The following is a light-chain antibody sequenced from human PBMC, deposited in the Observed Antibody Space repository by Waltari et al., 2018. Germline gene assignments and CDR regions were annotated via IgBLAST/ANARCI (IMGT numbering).Light chain of an antibody. V-gene: IGLV1-47*01. J-gene: IGLJ3*02. CDR3: AAWDDSLSGLV. CDR2: KNN. CDR1: SSKNRSNN. Sequence: QSVLTQPPSASGTPGQKVTITCNGSSSKNRSNNVSWYHQFPGTAPKLLIFKNNQRPSGVPDRFSDSKSGTSASLAINGLRSEDEADYYCAAWDDSLSGLVLGGGTKVTVL.